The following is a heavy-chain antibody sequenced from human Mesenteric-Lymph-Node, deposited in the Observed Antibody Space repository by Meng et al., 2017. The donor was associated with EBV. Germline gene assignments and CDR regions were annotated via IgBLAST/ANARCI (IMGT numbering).Heavy chain of an antibody. CDR1: GGSFGGSF. CDR3: ARSTRGYSSSWFDY. V-gene: IGHV4-34*02. CDR2: INPSGGI. Sequence: QVQLQRWGAGLLKPSETLSLTCAVNGGSFGGSFWSWIRQPPGKGLEWIGEINPSGGINYSPSLKSRVTISLDTSKNQFSLKLSSVTAADTAVYYCARSTRGYSSSWFDYWSQGTLVTVSS. J-gene: IGHJ4*02. D-gene: IGHD6-13*01.